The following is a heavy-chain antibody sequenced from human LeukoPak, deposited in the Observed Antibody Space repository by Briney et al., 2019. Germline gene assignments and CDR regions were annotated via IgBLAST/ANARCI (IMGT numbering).Heavy chain of an antibody. CDR3: ARASDYDSSSYYYFDY. Sequence: SETLSLTCTVSGGSISSYYWSWIRQPPGKGLEWIGYIHYSGSTNYHPSLKSRVTMSVDTSENQLSLKLSSVTAADTAVYYCARASDYDSSSYYYFDYWGQGTLVTVSS. CDR2: IHYSGST. D-gene: IGHD3-22*01. CDR1: GGSISSYY. J-gene: IGHJ4*02. V-gene: IGHV4-59*01.